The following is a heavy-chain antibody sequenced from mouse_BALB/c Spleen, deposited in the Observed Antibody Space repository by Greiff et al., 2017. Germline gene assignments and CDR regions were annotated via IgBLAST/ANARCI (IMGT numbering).Heavy chain of an antibody. Sequence: VQLVESGPGLVAPSQSLSITCTVSGFSLTGYGVNWVRQPPGKGLEWLGMIWGDGSTDYNSALKSRLSISKDNSKSQVFLKMNSLQTDDTARYYCARVYYDYDVWFAYWGQGTLVTVSA. CDR1: GFSLTGYG. V-gene: IGHV2-6-7*01. CDR2: IWGDGST. D-gene: IGHD2-4*01. J-gene: IGHJ3*01. CDR3: ARVYYDYDVWFAY.